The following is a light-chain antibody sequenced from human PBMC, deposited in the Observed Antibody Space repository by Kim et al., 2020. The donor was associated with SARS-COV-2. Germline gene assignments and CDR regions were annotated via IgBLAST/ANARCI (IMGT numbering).Light chain of an antibody. V-gene: IGLV5-45*01. Sequence: TCTLRSGINVGTYRIYWYQQKPGSPPQYLLRYKSDSDKQQGSGVPSRFSGSKDASANAGILLISGLQSEDEADYYCMIWHSSAWVFGGGTQLTVL. CDR1: SGINVGTYR. CDR2: YKSDSDK. CDR3: MIWHSSAWV. J-gene: IGLJ3*02.